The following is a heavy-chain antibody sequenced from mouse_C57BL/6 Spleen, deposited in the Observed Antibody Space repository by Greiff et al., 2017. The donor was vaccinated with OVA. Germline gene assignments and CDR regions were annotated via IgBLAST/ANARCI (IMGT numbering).Heavy chain of an antibody. Sequence: VKLVESGAELARPGASVKLSCKASGYTFTSYGISWVKQRTGQGLEWIGEIYPRSGNTYYNEKFKGKATLTADKSSSTAYMELRSLTSEDSAVYFCARSPASYWYFDVWGTGTTVTVSS. CDR1: GYTFTSYG. CDR3: ARSPASYWYFDV. V-gene: IGHV1-81*01. CDR2: IYPRSGNT. J-gene: IGHJ1*03.